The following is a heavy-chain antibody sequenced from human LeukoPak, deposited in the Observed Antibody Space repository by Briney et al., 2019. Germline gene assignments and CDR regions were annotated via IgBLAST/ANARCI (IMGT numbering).Heavy chain of an antibody. V-gene: IGHV4-59*08. J-gene: IGHJ4*02. CDR3: ARLGRDYDILTGYYHPPL. CDR1: DGSISNYY. Sequence: PSETLSLTCTVSDGSISNYYWSWFRQPPGKGLEWIGYIYYSGSTNYNPSLKSRVTISVDTSKNQFSLKLSSVTAADTAVYYCARLGRDYDILTGYYHPPLWGQGTLVTVSS. CDR2: IYYSGST. D-gene: IGHD3-9*01.